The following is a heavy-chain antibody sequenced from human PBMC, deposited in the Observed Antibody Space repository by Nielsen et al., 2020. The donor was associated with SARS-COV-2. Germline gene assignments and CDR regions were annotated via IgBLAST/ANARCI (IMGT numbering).Heavy chain of an antibody. CDR2: IYYSGST. Sequence: GSLRLSCTVSGGSISSYYWSWIRQPPGKGLEWIGYIYYSGSTNYNPSLKSRVTISVDTSKNQFSLKLSSVTAADTAVYYCARLLTDYYDSSGYPGWFDPWGQGTLVTVS. CDR1: GGSISSYY. V-gene: IGHV4-59*08. D-gene: IGHD3-22*01. J-gene: IGHJ5*02. CDR3: ARLLTDYYDSSGYPGWFDP.